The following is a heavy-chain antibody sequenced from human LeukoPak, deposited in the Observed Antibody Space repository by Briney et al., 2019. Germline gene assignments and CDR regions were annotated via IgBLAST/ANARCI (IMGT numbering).Heavy chain of an antibody. CDR1: GFTFSSYV. J-gene: IGHJ4*02. CDR3: ARVLEAASFDY. Sequence: PGGSLRLSCAASGFTFSSYVMHWVRQAPGKGLEWVAIISYDGSNEYYADSVKGRFTISRDNSKNTLYLQMNSLRAADTAVYYCARVLEAASFDYWGQGILVTVSS. D-gene: IGHD6-25*01. V-gene: IGHV3-30*04. CDR2: ISYDGSNE.